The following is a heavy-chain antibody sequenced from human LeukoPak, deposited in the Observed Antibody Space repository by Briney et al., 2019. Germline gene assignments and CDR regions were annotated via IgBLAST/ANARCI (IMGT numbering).Heavy chain of an antibody. CDR2: IWNDGSNK. J-gene: IGHJ4*02. CDR1: GFTFNVYG. V-gene: IGHV3-33*01. CDR3: ARAVGPFDY. Sequence: GGSLRLSCAASGFTFNVYGIHWVRQAPGKGLEWVAVIWNDGSNKYYADPVKGRFTISRDNSKDTLYLQMNSLRVEDTAVYYCARAVGPFDYWGQGTLVTVSS. D-gene: IGHD3-16*01.